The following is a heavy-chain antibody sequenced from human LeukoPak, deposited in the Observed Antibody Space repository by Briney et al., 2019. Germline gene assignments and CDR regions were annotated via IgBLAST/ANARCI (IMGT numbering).Heavy chain of an antibody. CDR1: GGSISSGGYY. CDR2: IFNTENT. J-gene: IGHJ4*02. V-gene: IGHV4-31*03. Sequence: PSETLSLTCTVSGGSISSGGYYWSWIRQHPGKGLEWIGYIFNTENTYYNPSLKSRVTISVDTSKNQFSLKVSSVTAADTAVYYCARGNYDILIGYFDYWGQGTLVTVSS. D-gene: IGHD3-9*01. CDR3: ARGNYDILIGYFDY.